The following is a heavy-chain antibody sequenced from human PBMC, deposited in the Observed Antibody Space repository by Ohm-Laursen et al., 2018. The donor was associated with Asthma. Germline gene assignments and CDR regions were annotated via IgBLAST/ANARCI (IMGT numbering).Heavy chain of an antibody. D-gene: IGHD3-16*02. V-gene: IGHV3-23*01. CDR2: ISGGGGST. CDR1: GFTFSSYA. CDR3: AKVVLMDV. J-gene: IGHJ6*02. Sequence: SLRLSCSASGFTFSSYAMNWVRQSPGKGLEWVSAISGGGGSTDYADSVRARFTISRDNSKNTLYLQMNSLRAEDTAVYYCAKVVLMDVWGQGTTVTVSS.